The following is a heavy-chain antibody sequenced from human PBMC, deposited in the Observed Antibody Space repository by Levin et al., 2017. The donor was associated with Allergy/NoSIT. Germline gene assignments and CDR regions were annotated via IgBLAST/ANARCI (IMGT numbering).Heavy chain of an antibody. CDR2: INHSGDT. Sequence: SETLSLTCGVYGGSFSAHYWNWIRQSPGKGPEWIGEINHSGDTNYNPSLKSRVTISADTSSNQISLRLTSVTAADTAVYYCARGSEYEEPTISKYYYYYGMDVWGQGTTVTVSS. CDR1: GGSFSAHY. CDR3: ARGSEYEEPTISKYYYYYGMDV. V-gene: IGHV4-34*01. J-gene: IGHJ6*02. D-gene: IGHD1-14*01.